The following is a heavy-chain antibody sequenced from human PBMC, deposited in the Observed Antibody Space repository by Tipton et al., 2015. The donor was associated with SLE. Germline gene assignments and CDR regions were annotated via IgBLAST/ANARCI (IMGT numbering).Heavy chain of an antibody. CDR3: ARAITMIRDAFDI. D-gene: IGHD3-22*01. CDR1: GGSMSRSNYY. CDR2: IFYSGNT. J-gene: IGHJ3*02. V-gene: IGHV4-39*07. Sequence: GLVKPSETLSLICTVSGGSMSRSNYYWGWIRQPPGKGLEWIGSIFYSGNTYYSPSLKSRVTMSVDTSKNQFSLKLSSVTAADTAVYYCARAITMIRDAFDIWGQGTMVTVSS.